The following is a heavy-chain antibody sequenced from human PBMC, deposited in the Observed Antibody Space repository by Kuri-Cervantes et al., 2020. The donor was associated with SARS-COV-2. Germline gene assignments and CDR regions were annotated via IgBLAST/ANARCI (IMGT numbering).Heavy chain of an antibody. Sequence: SETLSLTCTVSGVSISSYYWSWIRQPAGKGLEWIGRLHISETTYYYPSLKSRVTMSLDTSKNQFSLKLSSVTAADTAVYYCAREAGQNWFDPWGQGTLVTVSS. J-gene: IGHJ5*02. CDR1: GVSISSYY. V-gene: IGHV4-4*07. D-gene: IGHD3-10*01. CDR3: AREAGQNWFDP. CDR2: LHISETT.